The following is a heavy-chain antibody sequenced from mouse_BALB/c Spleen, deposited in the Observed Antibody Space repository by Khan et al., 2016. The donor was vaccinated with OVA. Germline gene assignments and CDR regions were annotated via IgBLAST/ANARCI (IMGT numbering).Heavy chain of an antibody. Sequence: VELVESGPELVRPGASVKMSCKASGYTLTSYYIHWVKQRPGQGLEWIGWIYPVDGSSKYNEKFKGKSTLTADKSSSTAYMLLSSLTSEDSAIYCYAMGSYDYLDYWGQGTTLTVSS. CDR2: IYPVDGSS. J-gene: IGHJ2*01. CDR1: GYTLTSYY. D-gene: IGHD2-12*01. V-gene: IGHV1S56*01. CDR3: AMGSYDYLDY.